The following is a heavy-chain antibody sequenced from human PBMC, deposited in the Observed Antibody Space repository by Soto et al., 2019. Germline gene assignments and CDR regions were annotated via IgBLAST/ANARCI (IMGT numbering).Heavy chain of an antibody. CDR1: GYTLTSYG. D-gene: IGHD2-2*01. V-gene: IGHV1-18*01. CDR3: AREGYCISTSCRHYDYYGMDV. J-gene: IGHJ6*02. Sequence: ASVKVSCKASGYTLTSYGISWVRQAPGQGLEWMGWISAYNGNTNYAQKLQGRVTMTTDTSTSTAYMELRSLRSDDTAVHYCAREGYCISTSCRHYDYYGMDVWGQGTTVTVSS. CDR2: ISAYNGNT.